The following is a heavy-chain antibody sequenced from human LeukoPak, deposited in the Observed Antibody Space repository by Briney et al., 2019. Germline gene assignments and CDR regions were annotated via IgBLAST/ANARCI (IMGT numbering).Heavy chain of an antibody. V-gene: IGHV3-30*18. J-gene: IGHJ4*02. CDR2: ISYDGSNK. Sequence: GRSLRLSCAASGFTFSSYGMHWVRQAPGKGLEWVAVISYDGSNKYYADSVKGRFTISRDNSKNTLYLQMNSLRAEDTAVYYCAKASSSSWPNPPYYFDYWGQGTLVTVSS. CDR1: GFTFSSYG. CDR3: AKASSSSWPNPPYYFDY. D-gene: IGHD6-13*01.